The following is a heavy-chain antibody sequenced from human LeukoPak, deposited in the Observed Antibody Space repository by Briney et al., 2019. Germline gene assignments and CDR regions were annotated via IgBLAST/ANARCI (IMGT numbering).Heavy chain of an antibody. CDR2: IYPGASDT. CDR1: GYRFTSYW. CDR3: ARQYDSSGLADY. V-gene: IGHV5-51*01. J-gene: IGHJ4*02. Sequence: GEDLEISCKGSGYRFTSYWMGWVRQMPGKGLEGMGVIYPGASDTRYSPSFQGQVTISADKSISTAYLQWSSLKASDTAMYYCARQYDSSGLADYWGQGTLVTVSS. D-gene: IGHD3-22*01.